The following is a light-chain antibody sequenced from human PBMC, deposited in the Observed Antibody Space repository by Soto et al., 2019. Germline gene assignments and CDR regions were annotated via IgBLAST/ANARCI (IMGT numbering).Light chain of an antibody. CDR2: GAS. CDR3: KQYNNWPPT. J-gene: IGKJ5*01. Sequence: EIVMTQSPATLSVSPGERATLSCRASQSVSSNLAWYQQKPGQAPRLLIYGASTRATGIPARFSGSGSRTESTLTISSLQSEDFAVYYCKQYNNWPPTFGQGTRPEIK. CDR1: QSVSSN. V-gene: IGKV3-15*01.